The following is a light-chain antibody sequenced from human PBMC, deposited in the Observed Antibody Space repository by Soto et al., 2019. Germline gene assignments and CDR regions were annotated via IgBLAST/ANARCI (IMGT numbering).Light chain of an antibody. CDR3: QQHGSSPIT. J-gene: IGKJ2*01. V-gene: IGKV3-20*01. Sequence: EIVLTQSPGTLSLSPGERATLSCRASQSVSSSYLAWYQQKPGQAPRLLIYGVSRRATGIPDRFSGRESRTDFTLTISRLEPEDFAVYYCQQHGSSPITFGQGTKLEI. CDR1: QSVSSSY. CDR2: GVS.